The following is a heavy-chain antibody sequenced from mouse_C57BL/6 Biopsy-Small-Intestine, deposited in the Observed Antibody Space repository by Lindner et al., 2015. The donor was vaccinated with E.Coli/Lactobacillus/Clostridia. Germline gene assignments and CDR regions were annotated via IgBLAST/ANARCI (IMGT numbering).Heavy chain of an antibody. CDR3: ASFGYDFDH. Sequence: VQLQESGPELVKPGASVEMSCKASGYTFTDYNMHWVRQSHGKSLEWIGYINPNNGGTTYNQKFKGRATLTVSKSSSTAYMELRSLTSEDSAVYYCASFGYDFDHWGQGTTLTVSS. CDR2: INPNNGGT. D-gene: IGHD2-2*01. V-gene: IGHV1-22*01. J-gene: IGHJ2*01. CDR1: GYTFTDYN.